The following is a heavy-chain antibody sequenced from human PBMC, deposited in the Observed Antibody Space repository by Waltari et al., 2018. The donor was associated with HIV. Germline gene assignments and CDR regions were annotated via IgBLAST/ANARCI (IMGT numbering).Heavy chain of an antibody. CDR1: RFTFSNYE. CDR2: ISGSGSTI. Sequence: EVQLVESGGGAVQPGGSLRLSCVASRFTFSNYEMNWVRQAPGKDLECISYISGSGSTIYDSDSVKGRFTISRDNAKNSLYLRMNYLTAEDTAIYDCARDGHHGVTKRGNAFDLWGQGTMVTVSP. D-gene: IGHD2-21*02. V-gene: IGHV3-48*03. CDR3: ARDGHHGVTKRGNAFDL. J-gene: IGHJ3*01.